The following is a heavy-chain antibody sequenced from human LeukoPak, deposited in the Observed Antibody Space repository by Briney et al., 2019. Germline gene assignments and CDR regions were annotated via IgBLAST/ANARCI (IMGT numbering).Heavy chain of an antibody. Sequence: PSETLSLTCTFSGGSISSYYWSWIRQPPGKGLEWIAYIYYSGSTNYNPSLKSRVTISVDTSKNQFSLNLSSVTAADTAVYYCARGGGYSGYDFGYWGQGTLVTVSS. J-gene: IGHJ4*02. CDR3: ARGGGYSGYDFGY. CDR1: GGSISSYY. CDR2: IYYSGST. D-gene: IGHD5-12*01. V-gene: IGHV4-59*01.